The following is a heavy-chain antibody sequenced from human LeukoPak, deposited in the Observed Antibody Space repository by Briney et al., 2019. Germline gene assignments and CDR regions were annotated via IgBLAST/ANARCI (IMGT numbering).Heavy chain of an antibody. CDR1: GGSISSSNYY. Sequence: SETLSLTCTVSGGSISSSNYYWAWIRQPPGKGLEWIGYIYHSGSTYYNPSLKSRVTISVDRSKNQFSLKLSSVTAADTAVYYCARARSGIAAAGNHMDVWGKGTTVTVSS. D-gene: IGHD6-13*01. CDR2: IYHSGST. J-gene: IGHJ6*03. V-gene: IGHV4-39*07. CDR3: ARARSGIAAAGNHMDV.